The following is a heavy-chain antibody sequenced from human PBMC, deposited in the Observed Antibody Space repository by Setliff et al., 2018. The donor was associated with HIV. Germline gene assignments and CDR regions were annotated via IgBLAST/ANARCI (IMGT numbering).Heavy chain of an antibody. D-gene: IGHD2-21*02. V-gene: IGHV3-30*02. Sequence: GGSLRLSCAASGITLSRYGVHWVRQAPGKGLGWVACIRYDGNKKYYADSVKGRFTISRDRSKSILYLQMNSLRPEDTAVYYCATDDYCGGDCYSKYFQHWGQGTLVTVSS. CDR3: ATDDYCGGDCYSKYFQH. CDR2: IRYDGNKK. CDR1: GITLSRYG. J-gene: IGHJ1*01.